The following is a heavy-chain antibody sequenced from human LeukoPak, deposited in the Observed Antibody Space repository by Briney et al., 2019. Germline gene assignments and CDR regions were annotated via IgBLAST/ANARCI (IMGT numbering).Heavy chain of an antibody. J-gene: IGHJ4*02. D-gene: IGHD2-15*01. CDR1: GGSTSSHSFY. V-gene: IGHV4-39*07. Sequence: PSETLSLTCTVSGGSTSSHSFYWGWIRQPPGKGLEWIGSIYYSGNTYYNPSLKSRVTISVDTSKNQFSLKLSSVTAADTAVYYCARARGATDYWGQGTLVTVSS. CDR3: ARARGATDY. CDR2: IYYSGNT.